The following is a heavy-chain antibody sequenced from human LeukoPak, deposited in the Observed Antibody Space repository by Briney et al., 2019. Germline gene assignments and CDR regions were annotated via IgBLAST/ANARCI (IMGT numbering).Heavy chain of an antibody. CDR2: IYYSGRT. Sequence: PPETLSLTCTVSGGSISSYYWSWIRQPPGKGLEWIGYIYYSGRTNYNPSLKSRVTISVDTSKNQFSLKLSSVTAADTAVYYCAGGLMVRGVSLDYWGQGTLVTVSS. CDR1: GGSISSYY. J-gene: IGHJ4*02. D-gene: IGHD3-10*01. CDR3: AGGLMVRGVSLDY. V-gene: IGHV4-59*01.